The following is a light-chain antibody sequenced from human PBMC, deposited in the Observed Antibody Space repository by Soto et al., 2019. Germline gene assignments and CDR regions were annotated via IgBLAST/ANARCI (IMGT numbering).Light chain of an antibody. V-gene: IGKV3-20*01. J-gene: IGKJ2*01. Sequence: EIVLTQSPGTLSLSPGEGASLSCKASQSVYNNYLAWYQHKPGRSPRLLIYGASSRAAGIPDRFSGSGSGTDFTLTITRLEPEDFAIYYCQQYGSSVYTFGQGTKGDIK. CDR3: QQYGSSVYT. CDR2: GAS. CDR1: QSVYNNY.